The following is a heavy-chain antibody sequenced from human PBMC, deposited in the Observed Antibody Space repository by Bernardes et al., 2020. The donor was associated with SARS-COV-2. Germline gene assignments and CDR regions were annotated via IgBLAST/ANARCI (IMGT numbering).Heavy chain of an antibody. J-gene: IGHJ4*02. D-gene: IGHD6-13*01. Sequence: GGSLRLSCAASGFTFDDYAMHWVRQAPGKGLEWVSGISWNSGSIGYADSVKGRFTISRDNAKNSLYLQMNSLRAEDTALYYCATWPSAAGRLGYWGQGTLVTVSS. CDR1: GFTFDDYA. CDR2: ISWNSGSI. CDR3: ATWPSAAGRLGY. V-gene: IGHV3-9*01.